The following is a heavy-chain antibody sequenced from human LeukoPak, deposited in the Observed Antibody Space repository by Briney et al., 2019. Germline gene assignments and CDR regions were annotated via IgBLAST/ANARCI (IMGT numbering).Heavy chain of an antibody. J-gene: IGHJ4*02. V-gene: IGHV1-69*13. Sequence: SVKVSCRASGGTFSSYAISWVRQAPGQGLEWMGGIIPIFGTANYAQKFQGRVTTTADESTSTAYMELSSLRSEDTAVYYCARARGDFWSRGYFDYWGQGTLVTVSS. CDR1: GGTFSSYA. CDR2: IIPIFGTA. D-gene: IGHD3-3*01. CDR3: ARARGDFWSRGYFDY.